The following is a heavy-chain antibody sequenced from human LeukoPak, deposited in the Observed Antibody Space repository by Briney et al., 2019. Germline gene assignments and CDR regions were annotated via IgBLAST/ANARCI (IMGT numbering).Heavy chain of an antibody. D-gene: IGHD1-26*01. CDR2: ITSNGGNT. CDR3: GRVGSGDAFDI. J-gene: IGHJ3*02. CDR1: GFTFSSYA. Sequence: GGSLRLSCAASGFTFSSYAMHWVRQAPGKGPEYVSAITSNGGNTYYANSVKGRFTISRDNSKNTLYLQMGSLRAEDMAVYYCGRVGSGDAFDIWGQGTMVTVSS. V-gene: IGHV3-64*01.